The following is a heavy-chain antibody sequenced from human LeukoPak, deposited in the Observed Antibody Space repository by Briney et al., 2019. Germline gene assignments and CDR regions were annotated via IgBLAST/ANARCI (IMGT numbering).Heavy chain of an antibody. CDR3: ARSTYYYGSGSYFTFDY. D-gene: IGHD3-10*01. CDR1: GFTFRNYW. CDR2: MKQDGSDR. J-gene: IGHJ4*02. Sequence: GGSLRLSCAASGFTFRNYWMSWVRQAPGTGLEWVANMKQDGSDRNYVTSVKGRFTISRDNAKNSLYLQMNSLRDEDTAVYYCARSTYYYGSGSYFTFDYWGQGTVVTVSS. V-gene: IGHV3-7*01.